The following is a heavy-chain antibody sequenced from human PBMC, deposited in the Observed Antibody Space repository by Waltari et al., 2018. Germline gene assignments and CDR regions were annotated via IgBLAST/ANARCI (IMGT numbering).Heavy chain of an antibody. CDR3: ARGGGGSYGFDY. V-gene: IGHV4-61*02. CDR2: IYTSGST. D-gene: IGHD1-26*01. Sequence: QVQLQESGPGMVKPSQTLSLTCTVSGGSIRSGSYYWSWIRQPAGKGLEWIGRIYTSGSTNYNPSRKSRVTISVDTSKNQFSLKLSSVTAADTAVYYCARGGGGSYGFDYWGQGTLVTVSS. J-gene: IGHJ4*02. CDR1: GGSIRSGSYY.